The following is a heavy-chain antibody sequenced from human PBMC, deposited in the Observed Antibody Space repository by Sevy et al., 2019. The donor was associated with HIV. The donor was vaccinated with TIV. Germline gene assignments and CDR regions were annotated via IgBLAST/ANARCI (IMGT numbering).Heavy chain of an antibody. CDR2: LNYSGST. CDR3: ARGDYDSSGRRWGQWFDS. CDR1: GGSISSYY. J-gene: IGHJ5*01. Sequence: SETLSLTCTVSGGSISSYYWSWIRQPPGKGLEWIGYLNYSGSTNYNPSLRSRVIMSVDTSKNQFSLKLSAVTAADTAVYYCARGDYDSSGRRWGQWFDSWGEGTLVTVS. D-gene: IGHD3-22*01. V-gene: IGHV4-59*13.